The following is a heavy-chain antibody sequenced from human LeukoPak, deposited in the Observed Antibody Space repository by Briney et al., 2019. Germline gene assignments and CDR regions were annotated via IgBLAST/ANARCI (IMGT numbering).Heavy chain of an antibody. D-gene: IGHD3-10*01. J-gene: IGHJ2*01. CDR2: IYPSGST. CDR3: ASRTIGSGSYYYFDL. Sequence: PSETLSLTCSVSGDSLSSYYWSWIRQPAGKGLEWIGRIYPSGSTNYNPSLKSRVTMSVDTSKNHFSLKLSSVTAADTAVYYCASRTIGSGSYYYFDLWGRGTLVTVSS. CDR1: GDSLSSYY. V-gene: IGHV4-4*07.